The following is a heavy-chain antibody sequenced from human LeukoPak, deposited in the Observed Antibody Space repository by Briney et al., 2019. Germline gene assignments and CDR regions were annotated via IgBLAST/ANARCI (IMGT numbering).Heavy chain of an antibody. Sequence: SVKVSCKASGGSFSIYTFNWVRQAPGQGLEWMGRITPMFRTTKYAQNFQGRVTITADESTRIAYMELTSLKSEDTATYYCASEPSTYSDYAHFEDWGQGTLVTVSS. D-gene: IGHD4-11*01. V-gene: IGHV1-69*13. CDR2: ITPMFRTT. CDR3: ASEPSTYSDYAHFED. CDR1: GGSFSIYT. J-gene: IGHJ4*02.